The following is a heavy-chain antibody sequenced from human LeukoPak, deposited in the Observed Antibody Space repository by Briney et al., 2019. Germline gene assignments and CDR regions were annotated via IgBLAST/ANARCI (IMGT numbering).Heavy chain of an antibody. D-gene: IGHD1-1*01. CDR3: ARDFLDWGTRTGAFDI. CDR1: GLTVSSNY. J-gene: IGHJ3*02. Sequence: GGSLRLSCAASGLTVSSNYISWVRQAPGKGLEWVSVIYSDGSTYYGASVKGRFTISRDISKNTLYLQMNSLTVEDTAMYYCARDFLDWGTRTGAFDIWGQGTMVTVSP. V-gene: IGHV3-66*01. CDR2: IYSDGST.